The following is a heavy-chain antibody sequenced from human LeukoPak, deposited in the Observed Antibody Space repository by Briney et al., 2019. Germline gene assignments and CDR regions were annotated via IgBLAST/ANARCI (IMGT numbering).Heavy chain of an antibody. CDR3: ARGSVAGDYVLGYYHGMDV. CDR2: IYYSGST. V-gene: IGHV4-39*07. D-gene: IGHD4-17*01. J-gene: IGHJ6*02. CDR1: GGSIRSSYYY. Sequence: PSETLSLTCTVSGGSIRSSYYYWGWIRQPPGKGLEWIGSIYYSGSTYYNPSLKSRVTISVDTSKNQFSLKLTSVTAADTAVYYCARGSVAGDYVLGYYHGMDVWGQGTTVAVSS.